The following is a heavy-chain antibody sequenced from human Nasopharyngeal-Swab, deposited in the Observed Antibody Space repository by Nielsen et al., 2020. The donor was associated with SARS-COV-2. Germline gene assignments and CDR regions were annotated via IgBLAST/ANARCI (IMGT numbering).Heavy chain of an antibody. Sequence: ASVNVSCKASGYTFTSYYMHWVRQAPGQGLEWMGIINPSGGSTSYAQKFQGRVTMTRDTSTSTVYMELSSLRSEDTAVYYCARGPTYYYGSGSSGPFDPWGQGTLVTVSS. V-gene: IGHV1-46*01. CDR2: INPSGGST. CDR1: GYTFTSYY. CDR3: ARGPTYYYGSGSSGPFDP. J-gene: IGHJ5*02. D-gene: IGHD3-10*01.